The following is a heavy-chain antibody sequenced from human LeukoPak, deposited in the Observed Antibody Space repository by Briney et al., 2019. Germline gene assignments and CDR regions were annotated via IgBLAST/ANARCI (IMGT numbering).Heavy chain of an antibody. CDR2: INPNSGGT. Sequence: GASVKVSCKASGYTFTGYYMHLVRQAPGQGLEWMEWINPNSGGTNYAQKFQGRVTMTRDTSISTAYMELSRLRSDDTAVYYCARDLWYSSGWNERYYFDYWGQGTLVTVSS. J-gene: IGHJ4*02. CDR3: ARDLWYSSGWNERYYFDY. D-gene: IGHD6-19*01. CDR1: GYTFTGYY. V-gene: IGHV1-2*02.